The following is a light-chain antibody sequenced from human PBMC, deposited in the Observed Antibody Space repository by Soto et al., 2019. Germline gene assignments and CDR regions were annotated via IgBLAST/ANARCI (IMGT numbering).Light chain of an antibody. V-gene: IGKV3-15*01. CDR2: GAS. J-gene: IGKJ4*01. CDR3: QQYNNWPLT. CDR1: QSVSSN. Sequence: EIGMTQSPATLSVSPGERATLSCRASQSVSSNLAWYQQKPGQAPRLLIYGASTRATGIPARFSGSGSGTEFTLTISSLQSEDFAVYYCQQYNNWPLTFGGGTRWISN.